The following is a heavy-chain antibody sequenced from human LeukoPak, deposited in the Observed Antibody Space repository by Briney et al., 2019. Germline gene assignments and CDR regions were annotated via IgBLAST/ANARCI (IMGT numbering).Heavy chain of an antibody. CDR1: GFTFSTYS. J-gene: IGHJ4*02. CDR3: ARDQAYYETRDYLTGDY. V-gene: IGHV3-48*01. D-gene: IGHD3-22*01. Sequence: GGSLRLSCAASGFTFSTYSMMWVRQAPGKGRGWDSYISSSSSSIYYADSVKGRFSISRDNAKNSLYLQMNSLRAEDTAVYYCARDQAYYETRDYLTGDYWGQGTLVTVSS. CDR2: ISSSSSSI.